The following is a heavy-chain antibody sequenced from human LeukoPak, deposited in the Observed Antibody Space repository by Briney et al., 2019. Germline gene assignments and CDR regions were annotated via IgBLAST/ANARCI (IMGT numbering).Heavy chain of an antibody. CDR1: GFTFSSYS. CDR2: ISSSSLYI. Sequence: GGSLRLSCAASGFTFSSYSMNWVRQAPGKGLEWVSSISSSSLYIYYADSVKGRFTISRDNAKNSLFLQMNSLRAEDTAAYYCAKDPPRTYGSGIGDYWGQGTLVTVSS. J-gene: IGHJ4*02. V-gene: IGHV3-21*01. D-gene: IGHD3-10*01. CDR3: AKDPPRTYGSGIGDY.